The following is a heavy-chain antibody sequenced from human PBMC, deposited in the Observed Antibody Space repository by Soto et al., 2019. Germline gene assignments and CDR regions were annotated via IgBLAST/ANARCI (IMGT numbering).Heavy chain of an antibody. CDR1: GYNISSYD. Sequence: ASVKVSCKASGYNISSYDIIWVRQAAGQGLEWMGWMDPNRGHSDSVQNFRGRVTMTTNISASTAYMELSSLRSEDTAVYYCATGEIAARPSSWFDPWGQGTLGTVSS. CDR2: MDPNRGHS. V-gene: IGHV1-8*01. D-gene: IGHD6-6*01. CDR3: ATGEIAARPSSWFDP. J-gene: IGHJ5*02.